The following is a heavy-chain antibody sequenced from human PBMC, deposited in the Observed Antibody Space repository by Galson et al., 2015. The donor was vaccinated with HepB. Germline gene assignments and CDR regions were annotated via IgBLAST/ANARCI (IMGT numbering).Heavy chain of an antibody. V-gene: IGHV1-69*06. J-gene: IGHJ4*02. CDR1: GGTFSSYA. Sequence: SVKVSCKASGGTFSSYAISWVRQAPGQGLEWMGGIIPIFGTANYAQKFQGRVTITADKSTSTAYMELSSLRSEDTAAYYCARTTVTGYYFDYWGQGTLVTVSS. D-gene: IGHD4-17*01. CDR3: ARTTVTGYYFDY. CDR2: IIPIFGTA.